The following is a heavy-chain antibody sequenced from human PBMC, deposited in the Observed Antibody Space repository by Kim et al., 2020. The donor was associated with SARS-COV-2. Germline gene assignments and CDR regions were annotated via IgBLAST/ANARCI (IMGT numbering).Heavy chain of an antibody. CDR2: IYYSGST. V-gene: IGHV4-59*01. Sequence: SETLSLTCTVSGGSISSYYWSWIRQPPGKGLEWIGYIYYSGSTNYNPSLKSRVTISVDTSKNQFSLKLSSVTAADTAVYYCARVGPTTVIPYYFDYWGQGTLVTVSS. CDR3: ARVGPTTVIPYYFDY. D-gene: IGHD4-17*01. CDR1: GGSISSYY. J-gene: IGHJ4*02.